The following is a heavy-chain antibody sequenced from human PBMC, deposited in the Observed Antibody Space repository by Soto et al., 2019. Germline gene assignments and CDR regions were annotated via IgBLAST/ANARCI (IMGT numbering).Heavy chain of an antibody. CDR3: ARARYSSSWYAPYNWFDP. Sequence: QVQLVQSGAEVKKPGSSVKVSCKASGGTFSSYAISWVRQAPGQGLEWMGGIIPIFGTANYAQKFQGGVTITADESTSTAYMELSSLRSEDTAVYYCARARYSSSWYAPYNWFDPWGQGTLVTVSS. D-gene: IGHD6-13*01. V-gene: IGHV1-69*01. CDR2: IIPIFGTA. J-gene: IGHJ5*02. CDR1: GGTFSSYA.